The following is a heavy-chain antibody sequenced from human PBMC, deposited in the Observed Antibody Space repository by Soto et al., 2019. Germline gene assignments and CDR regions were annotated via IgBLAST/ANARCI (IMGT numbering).Heavy chain of an antibody. D-gene: IGHD3-3*01. Sequence: QVQLVQSGAEVKKPGASVKVSCKASGYTFTGYYMHWVRQAHGQGLEWMGWSNTNSGGTNYAQKFQGWVTMTRDTSISTAYMELSRLRSDDTAVYYCAIRGIGTIAYYYGMDVWGQGTTVTVSS. J-gene: IGHJ6*02. CDR3: AIRGIGTIAYYYGMDV. CDR1: GYTFTGYY. V-gene: IGHV1-2*04. CDR2: SNTNSGGT.